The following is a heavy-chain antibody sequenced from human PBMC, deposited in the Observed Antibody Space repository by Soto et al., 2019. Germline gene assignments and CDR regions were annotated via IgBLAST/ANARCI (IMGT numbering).Heavy chain of an antibody. D-gene: IGHD1-26*01. CDR3: AIAVWGRGGYYLDP. Sequence: QVHVVQAGAEVMKPGSSEKVTCKAFAGAFYSVGINWVRQAPRQGREWMGGIIPVFGTTKYAQKFLDTVNLVTDGSTSTSYMELSSLKSADTAVYYCAIAVWGRGGYYLDPWGQGTLVTVSS. CDR2: IIPVFGTT. CDR1: AGAFYSVG. V-gene: IGHV1-69*01. J-gene: IGHJ5*02.